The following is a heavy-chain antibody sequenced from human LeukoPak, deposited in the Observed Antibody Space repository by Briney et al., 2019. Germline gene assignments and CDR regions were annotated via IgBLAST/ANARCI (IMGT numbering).Heavy chain of an antibody. J-gene: IGHJ6*03. CDR3: ARDGGDNWSAYYYYYYMDV. CDR2: IKQDGSEK. CDR1: GFTFSSYW. Sequence: GGSLRLSCAASGFTFSSYWTSWVRQAPGKGLEWVANIKQDGSEKYYVDSVKGRFTISRDNAKNSLYLQMNSLRAEDTAVYYCARDGGDNWSAYYYYYYMDVWGKGTTVTVSS. V-gene: IGHV3-7*01. D-gene: IGHD1-1*01.